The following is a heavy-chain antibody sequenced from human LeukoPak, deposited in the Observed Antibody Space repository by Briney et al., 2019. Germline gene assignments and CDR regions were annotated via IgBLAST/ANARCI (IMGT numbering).Heavy chain of an antibody. Sequence: PGGSLRVSCAASGITFIKYSMTWVRQAPGKGLEWVSAISGSGGSTYYADSVKGRFTISRDNSKNTLYLQMNSLRAEDTAVYYCANNRGIAVAGPIWFDPWGQGTLVTVSS. V-gene: IGHV3-23*01. CDR2: ISGSGGST. CDR3: ANNRGIAVAGPIWFDP. D-gene: IGHD6-19*01. CDR1: GITFIKYS. J-gene: IGHJ5*02.